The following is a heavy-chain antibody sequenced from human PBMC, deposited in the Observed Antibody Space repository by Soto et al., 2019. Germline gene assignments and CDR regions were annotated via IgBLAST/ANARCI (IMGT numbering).Heavy chain of an antibody. CDR1: GGSISSSSYY. V-gene: IGHV4-39*01. J-gene: IGHJ6*02. CDR2: IYYSGRT. Sequence: QLQLQESGPGLVKPSETLSLTCTVSGGSISSSSYYWAWIRQPPGKGLEWIGSIYYSGRTYYNPSLKSRVTISVDPSKNQFSLKLSSVTAADTAVYYCARQTYSGEKPSGLDVWGQGTTVTVSS. CDR3: ARQTYSGEKPSGLDV. D-gene: IGHD2-21*01.